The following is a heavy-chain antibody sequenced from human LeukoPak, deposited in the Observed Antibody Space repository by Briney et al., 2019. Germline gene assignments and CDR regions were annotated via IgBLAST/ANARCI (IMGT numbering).Heavy chain of an antibody. Sequence: SETLSLTCTVSGGSISSGGYYWSWIRQPPGKGLEWIGYIYYSGSTNYNPSLKSRVTISVDTSKNQFSLKLSSVTAADTAVYYCARVVPGYDAFDIWGQGTMVTVSS. CDR2: IYYSGST. J-gene: IGHJ3*02. V-gene: IGHV4-61*08. D-gene: IGHD2-8*01. CDR3: ARVVPGYDAFDI. CDR1: GGSISSGGYY.